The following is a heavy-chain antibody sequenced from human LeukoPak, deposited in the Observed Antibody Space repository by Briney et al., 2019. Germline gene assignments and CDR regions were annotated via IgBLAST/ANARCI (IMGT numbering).Heavy chain of an antibody. CDR2: ISGGSSFV. CDR3: ARGDGGSPRPY. Sequence: GGSLRLSCAASGFTFNTYSMNWVRQPPGKGLEWVSSISGGSSFVNYADSVKGRFTISRDNARNSLYLQMNSLRTEDTAVYYCARGDGGSPRPYWGQGTLVTVSS. CDR1: GFTFNTYS. D-gene: IGHD2-15*01. J-gene: IGHJ4*02. V-gene: IGHV3-21*01.